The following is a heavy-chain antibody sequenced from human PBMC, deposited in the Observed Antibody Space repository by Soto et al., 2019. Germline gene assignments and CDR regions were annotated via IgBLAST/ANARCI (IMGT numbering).Heavy chain of an antibody. D-gene: IGHD7-27*01. V-gene: IGHV4-4*02. CDR2: IYHSGSN. J-gene: IGHJ4*02. Sequence: QVQLQESGPGLVKPSETLSLTCAVSGDSISTNNWWSWVRQPPGKGLEWIGEIYHSGSNNYNPSLKSQITISTDRSKNQLSLRLNSGTAADTAVYFCARDTHWGLGDWGQGTLVIVSS. CDR1: GDSISTNNW. CDR3: ARDTHWGLGD.